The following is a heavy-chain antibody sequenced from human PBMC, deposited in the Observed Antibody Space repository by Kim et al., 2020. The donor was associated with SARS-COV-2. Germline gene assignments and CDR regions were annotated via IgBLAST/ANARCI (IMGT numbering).Heavy chain of an antibody. D-gene: IGHD6-6*01. V-gene: IGHV7-4-1*02. J-gene: IGHJ6*03. CDR2: INTNTGNP. Sequence: ASVKVSCKASGYTFTSYAMNWVRQAPGQGLEWMGWINTNTGNPTYAQGFTGRFVFSLDTSVSTAYLQISSLKAEDTAVYYCARDSSSFELFYYYYYMDVWGKGPRSPSP. CDR3: ARDSSSFELFYYYYYMDV. CDR1: GYTFTSYA.